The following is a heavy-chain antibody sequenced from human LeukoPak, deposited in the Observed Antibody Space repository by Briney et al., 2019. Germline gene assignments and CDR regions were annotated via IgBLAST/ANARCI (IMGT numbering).Heavy chain of an antibody. V-gene: IGHV4-59*08. CDR3: ARIPAELWFGELLKTYYYMDV. J-gene: IGHJ6*03. Sequence: SETPSLTCTVSGGSISSYYWSWIRQPPGKGLEWIGYIYYSGNTNYNPSLKSRVTISVDTSKNQFSLKLSSVTAADTAVYYCARIPAELWFGELLKTYYYMDVWGKGTTVTISS. CDR2: IYYSGNT. D-gene: IGHD3-10*01. CDR1: GGSISSYY.